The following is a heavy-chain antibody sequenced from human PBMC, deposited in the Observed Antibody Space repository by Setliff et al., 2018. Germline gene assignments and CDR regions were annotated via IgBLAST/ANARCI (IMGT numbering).Heavy chain of an antibody. Sequence: PGGSLRLSCVGSGFTFSDYWMSWVRQAPGKGLEWVANIKQDGSERFYVDSVKGRFTISRDNAKTSLYLQMNSLRAEDTAVYYCARDSTWYWYFDLWGRGTLVTVSS. CDR1: GFTFSDYW. CDR2: IKQDGSER. V-gene: IGHV3-7*03. J-gene: IGHJ2*01. D-gene: IGHD3-16*01. CDR3: ARDSTWYWYFDL.